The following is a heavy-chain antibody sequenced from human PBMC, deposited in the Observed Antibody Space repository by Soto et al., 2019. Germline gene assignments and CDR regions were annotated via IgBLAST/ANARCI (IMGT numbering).Heavy chain of an antibody. J-gene: IGHJ6*02. CDR1: GFTVSSNY. D-gene: IGHD3-3*01. CDR2: IYSGGST. CDR3: AGRFLEWLLPDDYYYYGMDF. Sequence: PGGSLRLSCAASGFTVSSNYMSWVRQAPGKGLEWVSVIYSGGSTYYADSVKGRFTISRDNSKNTLYLQMNSLRADDTAVYYCAGRFLEWLLPDDYYYYGMDFWGQGTMVTVSS. V-gene: IGHV3-53*01.